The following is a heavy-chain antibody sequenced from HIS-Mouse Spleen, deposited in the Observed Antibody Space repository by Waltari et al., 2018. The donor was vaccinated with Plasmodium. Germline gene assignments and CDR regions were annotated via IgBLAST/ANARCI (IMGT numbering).Heavy chain of an antibody. CDR1: GFSLSTSGMC. CDR3: ARTTYSSSSAKYYYYGMDV. J-gene: IGHJ6*02. CDR2: IDWDDDK. D-gene: IGHD6-6*01. Sequence: QVTLRESGPALVKPTQTLTLTCTFSGFSLSTSGMCVTWIRQPPGKALEWLARIDWDDDKYYRTSLKTRLTISKDTSKNQVVLTMTNMDPVDTATYYCARTTYSSSSAKYYYYGMDVRGQGTTVTVSS. V-gene: IGHV2-70*15.